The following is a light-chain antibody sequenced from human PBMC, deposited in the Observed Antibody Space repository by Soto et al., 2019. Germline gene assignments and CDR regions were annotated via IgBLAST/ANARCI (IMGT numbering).Light chain of an antibody. V-gene: IGKV3-20*01. CDR3: HHYISSLWT. CDR1: QSLDSKT. J-gene: IGKJ1*01. Sequence: EIVLTQSPCTLSLSPGERVTLSCRASQSLDSKTLNWYQQKPGESPILLIYGASRRATGIPDRFSGSGSGTDFTLTISRLEAEDFAVYFCHHYISSLWTFGQGTKVEIK. CDR2: GAS.